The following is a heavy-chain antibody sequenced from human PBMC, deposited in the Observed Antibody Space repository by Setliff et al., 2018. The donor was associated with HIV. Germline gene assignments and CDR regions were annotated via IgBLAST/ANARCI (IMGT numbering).Heavy chain of an antibody. D-gene: IGHD6-19*01. Sequence: GGSLRLSCVASGFTFINYAMSWVRQAPGKGLEWVSAIVGGASSTVYADSVKGRFTISRDNSKNTLYLQMNSLRPEDTAIYYCAKLAPSYSSGKDDFWGQGTLVTRLL. CDR1: GFTFINYA. CDR3: AKLAPSYSSGKDDF. J-gene: IGHJ4*02. CDR2: IVGGASST. V-gene: IGHV3-23*01.